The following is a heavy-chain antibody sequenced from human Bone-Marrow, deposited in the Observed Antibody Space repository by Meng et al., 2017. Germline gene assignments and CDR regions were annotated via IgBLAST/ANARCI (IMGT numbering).Heavy chain of an antibody. CDR2: ISYDGSNK. CDR3: ARSNIAYSSSWGIDY. Sequence: QVQLVASGGGVVQPGRSLRLSCAASGFTFSSYGMHWVRQAPGKGLEWVAVISYDGSNKYYADSVKGRFTISRDNSKNTLSLQMNSLRAEDTAVYYCARSNIAYSSSWGIDYWGQGTLVTVSS. CDR1: GFTFSSYG. V-gene: IGHV3-30*03. J-gene: IGHJ4*02. D-gene: IGHD6-13*01.